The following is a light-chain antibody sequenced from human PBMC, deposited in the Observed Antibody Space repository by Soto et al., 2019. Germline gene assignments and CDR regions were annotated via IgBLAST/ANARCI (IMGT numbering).Light chain of an antibody. Sequence: DIQLTQSPSSVSASVGDRVNITCRASQGVSSWLAWYQQKPGKAPKLLISRVSTLQSGVPSRFSGAGSGTDFTLTITSLQPEDFATYYCQQANNFPLSFGGGTKVEIK. V-gene: IGKV1-12*01. CDR3: QQANNFPLS. J-gene: IGKJ4*01. CDR1: QGVSSW. CDR2: RVS.